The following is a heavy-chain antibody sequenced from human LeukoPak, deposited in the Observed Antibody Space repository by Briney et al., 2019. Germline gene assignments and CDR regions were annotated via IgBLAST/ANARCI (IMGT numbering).Heavy chain of an antibody. Sequence: GGSLRLSCAASGFTFDNYAMQWVRQAPGKGLEWFSGISWDSGSIGYAESVKGRFTISRDNAKNSLYLQMNSLRAEDTALYCAKDRYTSGYFDLEHWGRGTLVTVSS. D-gene: IGHD6-19*01. J-gene: IGHJ1*01. CDR3: AKDRYTSGYFDLEH. CDR1: GFTFDNYA. CDR2: ISWDSGSI. V-gene: IGHV3-9*01.